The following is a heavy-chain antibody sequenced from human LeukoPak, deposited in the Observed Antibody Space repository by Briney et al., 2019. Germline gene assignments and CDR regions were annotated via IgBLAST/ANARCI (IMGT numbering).Heavy chain of an antibody. D-gene: IGHD6-13*01. CDR1: GGSISSSSYY. Sequence: TSETLSLTCTVSGGSISSSSYYWGWIRQPPGKGLEWIGSIYYSGSTYYNPSLKSRVTMSVDTSKNQFSLKLSSVTAADTAVYYCARGAAAGKFDYWGQGTLVTVSS. J-gene: IGHJ4*02. CDR3: ARGAAAGKFDY. V-gene: IGHV4-39*07. CDR2: IYYSGST.